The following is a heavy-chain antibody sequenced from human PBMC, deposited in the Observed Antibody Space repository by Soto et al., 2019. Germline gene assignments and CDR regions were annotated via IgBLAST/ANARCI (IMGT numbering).Heavy chain of an antibody. V-gene: IGHV1-69*13. CDR3: ARGRLITMVRGVIISRGPFDP. Sequence: ASVKVSCKASGVTGSSYAISWVRQAPGQGLEWMGGIIPIFGTANYAQKFEGRDTITADESTSTAYMELSNLRSEDTAVYYCARGRLITMVRGVIISRGPFDPWGQGTLVTVSS. D-gene: IGHD3-10*01. CDR2: IIPIFGTA. CDR1: GVTGSSYA. J-gene: IGHJ5*02.